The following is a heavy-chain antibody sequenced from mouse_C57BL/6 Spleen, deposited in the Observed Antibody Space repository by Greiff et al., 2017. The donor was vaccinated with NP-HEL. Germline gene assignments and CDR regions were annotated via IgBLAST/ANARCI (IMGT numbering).Heavy chain of an antibody. CDR2: INPNNGGT. CDR1: GYTFTDYN. V-gene: IGHV1-22*01. CDR3: ARRGARNYYYGSSTGLDY. Sequence: EVQLQQSGPELVKPGASVKMSCKASGYTFTDYNMHWVKQSHGKSLEWIGYINPNNGGTSYNQKFKGKATLTVNKSSSTAYMELRSLTSEDSAVYYCARRGARNYYYGSSTGLDYWGQGTTLTVSS. J-gene: IGHJ2*01. D-gene: IGHD1-1*01.